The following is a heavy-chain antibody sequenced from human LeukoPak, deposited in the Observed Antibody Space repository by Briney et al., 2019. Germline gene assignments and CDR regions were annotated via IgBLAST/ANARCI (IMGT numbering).Heavy chain of an antibody. J-gene: IGHJ3*02. CDR2: IYYSGST. Sequence: SETLSLTCTVSGGSISSYYWSWIRQPPGKGLEWIGYIYYSGSTNYNPSLKSRVTISVDTSKNQFSLKLSSVTAADTAVYYCARGNHYYDSSGYYRDAFDIWGQGTMVTVSS. CDR3: ARGNHYYDSSGYYRDAFDI. D-gene: IGHD3-22*01. V-gene: IGHV4-59*12. CDR1: GGSISSYY.